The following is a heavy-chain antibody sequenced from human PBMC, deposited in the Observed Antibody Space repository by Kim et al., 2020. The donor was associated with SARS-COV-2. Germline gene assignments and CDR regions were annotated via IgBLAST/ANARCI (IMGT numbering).Heavy chain of an antibody. CDR3: VRHDSGNYRYFDS. CDR2: IFPGDSHT. V-gene: IGHV5-51*01. Sequence: GESLKISCKGSGFIFSDYWIAWVRQLPGKGPEWMGLIFPGDSHTQYSPSFRGQVTFSVDKSTSSAYLRWSSLKASDTAMYYCVRHDSGNYRYFDSWGQGTLVTVSS. J-gene: IGHJ4*02. D-gene: IGHD6-19*01. CDR1: GFIFSDYW.